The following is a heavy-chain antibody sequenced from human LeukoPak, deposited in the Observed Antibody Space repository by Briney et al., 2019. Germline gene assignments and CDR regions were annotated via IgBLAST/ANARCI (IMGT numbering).Heavy chain of an antibody. J-gene: IGHJ4*02. D-gene: IGHD3-10*01. CDR2: ISTSRSYI. Sequence: GGSLRLSCAASGFTFRSYSMNWVRQAPGKGLEWVSSISTSRSYIYYADSVKGRFTISRDNAKNSLYLQMNSLRAEDTAVYYCARDRRTTMVRGVLDYWGQGTLVTVSS. CDR3: ARDRRTTMVRGVLDY. V-gene: IGHV3-21*04. CDR1: GFTFRSYS.